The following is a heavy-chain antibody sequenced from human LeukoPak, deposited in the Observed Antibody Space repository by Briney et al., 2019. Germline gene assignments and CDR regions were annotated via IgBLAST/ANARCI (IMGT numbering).Heavy chain of an antibody. CDR3: ARFTPQGYGWGGYNRFDP. CDR2: IHYSGNT. J-gene: IGHJ5*02. CDR1: GGSISSYY. Sequence: KTSETLSLTCTVSGGSISSYYWSWIRQAPGKGLEWIGYIHYSGNTNYNPSLKSRVTISVDTSKNQFSLNLTSVTAADTAVYYCARFTPQGYGWGGYNRFDPWGQGTLVTVSS. V-gene: IGHV4-59*01. D-gene: IGHD3-16*01.